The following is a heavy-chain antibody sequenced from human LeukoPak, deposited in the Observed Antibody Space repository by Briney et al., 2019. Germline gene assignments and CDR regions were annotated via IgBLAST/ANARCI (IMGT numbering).Heavy chain of an antibody. D-gene: IGHD2-2*01. CDR2: ISGSDGNT. CDR3: AKARRSACSGTSCYPFDH. V-gene: IGHV3-23*01. J-gene: IGHJ4*02. CDR1: GFIFSRYE. Sequence: GGSLRLSCAASGFIFSRYEMNWVRQAAGKGLEWVSVISGSDGNTYYADSVKGRFTISRHNPKNALYLQVNSQRAKETAVYYCAKARRSACSGTSCYPFDHWARGPLVPVST.